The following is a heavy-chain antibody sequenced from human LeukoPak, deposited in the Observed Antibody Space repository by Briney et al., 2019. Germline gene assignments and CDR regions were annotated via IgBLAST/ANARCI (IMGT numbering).Heavy chain of an antibody. D-gene: IGHD3-22*01. CDR3: AGEHYYDSSGYYPGYY. CDR2: INHSGST. V-gene: IGHV4-34*01. CDR1: GGSFSGYY. Sequence: PSETLSLTCAVYGGSFSGYYWSWIRQPPGKGLEWIGEINHSGSTNYNPSLKSRVTISVDTSKNQFSLKLSSVTAADTAVYYCAGEHYYDSSGYYPGYYWGQGTLVTVSS. J-gene: IGHJ4*02.